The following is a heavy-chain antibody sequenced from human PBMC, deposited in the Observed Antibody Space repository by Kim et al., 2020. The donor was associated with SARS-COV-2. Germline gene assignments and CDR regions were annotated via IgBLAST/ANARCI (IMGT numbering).Heavy chain of an antibody. CDR2: INHSGST. V-gene: IGHV4-34*01. Sequence: SETLSLTCAVYGGSFSDYNWSWIRQPPGKGLEWIGEINHSGSTNVSPSVKSRITISVDTSKSQFSLRLKSMTATDTAVYYCARGRAGVVPAPVLGLGPYYYYDAMDVGGGGT. D-gene: IGHD2-2*02. CDR1: GGSFSDYN. J-gene: IGHJ6*01. CDR3: ARGRAGVVPAPVLGLGPYYYYDAMDV.